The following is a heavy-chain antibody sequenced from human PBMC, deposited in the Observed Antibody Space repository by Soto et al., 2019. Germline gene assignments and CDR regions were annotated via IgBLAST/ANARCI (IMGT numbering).Heavy chain of an antibody. J-gene: IGHJ6*02. D-gene: IGHD6-13*01. CDR2: IYYSGST. V-gene: IGHV4-59*01. CDR3: ARGSTIAAAGTGADRYYYYYGMDV. Sequence: SETLSLTCTVSGGSISSYYWSWIRQPPGKGLEWIGYIYYSGSTNYNPSLKSRVTISVGTSKNQFSLKLSSVTAADTAVYYWARGSTIAAAGTGADRYYYYYGMDVWGQGTTVTVSS. CDR1: GGSISSYY.